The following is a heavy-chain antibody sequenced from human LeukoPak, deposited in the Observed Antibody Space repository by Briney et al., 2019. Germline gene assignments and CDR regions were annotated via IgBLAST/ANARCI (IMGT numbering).Heavy chain of an antibody. Sequence: SSVKVSCKASGGTFTSYAISWVRQAPGQGLEWMGWIIPILGRANYAQKFQGRVTITTDASTSTAYMELSSLRSDDTAVYYCARGSDYGGTSIDYYYMDVWGEGPTVVVSS. CDR1: GGTFTSYA. CDR2: IIPILGRA. V-gene: IGHV1-69*05. CDR3: ARGSDYGGTSIDYYYMDV. D-gene: IGHD4-23*01. J-gene: IGHJ6*03.